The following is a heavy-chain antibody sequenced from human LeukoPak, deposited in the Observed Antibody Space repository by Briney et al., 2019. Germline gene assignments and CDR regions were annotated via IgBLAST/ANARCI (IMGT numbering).Heavy chain of an antibody. J-gene: IGHJ3*02. CDR3: ASRMIVEVGDAFDI. D-gene: IGHD3-22*01. Sequence: PSKTLSLTCTVSGGSISSGNYYWSWIRQPAGKGLEWIGRIYTSGSTNYNPSLKSRVTISVDTSKNQVSLKLSSVTAADTAVYYCASRMIVEVGDAFDIWGQGTMVTVSS. V-gene: IGHV4-61*02. CDR2: IYTSGST. CDR1: GGSISSGNYY.